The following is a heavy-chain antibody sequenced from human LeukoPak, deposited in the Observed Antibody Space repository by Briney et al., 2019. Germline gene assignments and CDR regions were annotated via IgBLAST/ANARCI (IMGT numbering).Heavy chain of an antibody. CDR1: GDSVNSDGYY. J-gene: IGHJ3*02. V-gene: IGHV4-31*03. Sequence: PSHTLSLTCHVSGDSVNSDGYYWSWIRQHPGKGLEWIGFISNTGSTSFNPSLKSRVSISVDTSKNQFSLWLTSVTAADTAVYYCARDVVLTVSPHAFDIWGQGTMVSVSS. CDR3: ARDVVLTVSPHAFDI. CDR2: ISNTGST. D-gene: IGHD3-9*01.